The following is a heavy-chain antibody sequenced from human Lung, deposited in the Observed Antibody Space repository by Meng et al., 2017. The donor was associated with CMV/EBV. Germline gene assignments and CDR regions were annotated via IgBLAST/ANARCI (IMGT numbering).Heavy chain of an antibody. CDR3: TTGGGGSHGYPYYFDF. Sequence: GESLKISCTASGFNFGDYTMSWVRQAPGKGPEWLGFIRSDSYGGTREYAASVKGRFTISRDDSKSIDYLQMHRLNTEDTDLYYCTTGGGGSHGYPYYFDFWGQGTLVTVSS. CDR1: GFNFGDYT. D-gene: IGHD5-18*01. V-gene: IGHV3-49*04. CDR2: IRSDSYGGTR. J-gene: IGHJ4*02.